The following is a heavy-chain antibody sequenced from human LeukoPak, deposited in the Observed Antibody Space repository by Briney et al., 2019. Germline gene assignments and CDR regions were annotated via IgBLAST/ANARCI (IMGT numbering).Heavy chain of an antibody. CDR1: GFTFTTYD. D-gene: IGHD3-16*01. CDR3: ARGSGQAAMLTPFGY. J-gene: IGHJ4*02. CDR2: ITSSSSYI. V-gene: IGHV3-21*01. Sequence: GGSLRLSCVASGFTFTTYDMNWVRRAPGKGLEWVSSITSSSSYIYYADSVKGRFTISRDNAKNSLYLQMSSLRAEDTAVYYCARGSGQAAMLTPFGYWGQGTLVTVSS.